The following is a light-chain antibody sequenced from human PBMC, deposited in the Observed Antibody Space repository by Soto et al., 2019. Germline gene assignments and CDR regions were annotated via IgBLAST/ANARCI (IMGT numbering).Light chain of an antibody. CDR1: SSDVGGYNY. V-gene: IGLV2-14*01. J-gene: IGLJ2*01. CDR2: DVN. CDR3: SSYAGTNTLVV. Sequence: QSALTQPASVSGSPGQSITISCTGTSSDVGGYNYVSWFQQHPGKAPKLMIYDVNNRPSGVSNRFSGSKSGTTASLTISGLQAEDEAEYCCSSYAGTNTLVVFGGGTKLTVL.